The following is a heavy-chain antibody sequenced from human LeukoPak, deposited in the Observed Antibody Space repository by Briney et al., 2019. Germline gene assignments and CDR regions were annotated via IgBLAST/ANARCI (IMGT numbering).Heavy chain of an antibody. D-gene: IGHD1-26*01. CDR1: GDSISSSSYY. Sequence: SETLSLTCTVSGDSISSSSYYWVWIRQPPGKGPEWVGNIYYSGSTYYNPSLKSRLTISIDTSNNQFSLKLTSLTAADTAVYYCARRHSGSSLVDYWGQGTLVTVSS. CDR3: ARRHSGSSLVDY. J-gene: IGHJ4*02. CDR2: IYYSGST. V-gene: IGHV4-39*01.